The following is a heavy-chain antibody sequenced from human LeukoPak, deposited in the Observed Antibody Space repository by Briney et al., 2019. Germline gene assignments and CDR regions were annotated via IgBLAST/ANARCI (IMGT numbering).Heavy chain of an antibody. J-gene: IGHJ4*02. CDR3: AKALPNSGSFLGCFAY. CDR1: GFTFSSYA. D-gene: IGHD1-26*01. CDR2: ISDNGGST. Sequence: GGSLRLSCAASGFTFSSYAMSWVRQAPGKGLEWVSAISDNGGSTYYADSVQSRFTISRDNSKNTLFLPMNRLRAEDTALYYCAKALPNSGSFLGCFAYRGLGTLVTV. V-gene: IGHV3-23*01.